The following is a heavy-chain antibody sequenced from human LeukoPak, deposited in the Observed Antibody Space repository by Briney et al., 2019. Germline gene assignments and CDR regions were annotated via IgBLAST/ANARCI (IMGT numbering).Heavy chain of an antibody. Sequence: ETLSLTCTVSGYSISSGYYWGWIRQPPGKGLEWIGSIYHSGSTYYNPSLKSRVTISVDTSKNQFSLKLSSVTAADTAVYYCARDSRSSRVRGVVFDHWGQGTLVTVSS. V-gene: IGHV4-38-2*02. J-gene: IGHJ4*02. CDR2: IYHSGST. CDR1: GYSISSGYY. CDR3: ARDSRSSRVRGVVFDH. D-gene: IGHD3-10*01.